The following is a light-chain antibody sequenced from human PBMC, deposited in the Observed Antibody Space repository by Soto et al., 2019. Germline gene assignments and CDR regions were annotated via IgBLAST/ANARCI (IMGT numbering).Light chain of an antibody. CDR2: DNN. V-gene: IGLV1-51*01. CDR3: GTWDSSLSAVV. J-gene: IGLJ2*01. CDR1: SSNIGSNY. Sequence: QSVLTQPPSVSAAPGQKVTISCSGSSSNIGSNYVSWYQQLPGTAPKLLIYDNNKRPSGIPDRFSGSKSGTSATLGITGLPTGAEADYYCGTWDSSLSAVVFGGGTKVTVL.